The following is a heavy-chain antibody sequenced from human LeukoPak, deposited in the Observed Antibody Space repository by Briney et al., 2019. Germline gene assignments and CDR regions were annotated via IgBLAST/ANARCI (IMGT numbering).Heavy chain of an antibody. CDR3: AKAPGATHFDY. V-gene: IGHV3-48*01. D-gene: IGHD1-26*01. J-gene: IGHJ4*02. CDR2: ISSGSGTI. CDR1: GFTFSSYS. Sequence: TGGSLRLSCAASGFTFSSYSMNWVRQAPGKGLEWLSYISSGSGTIYYADSVKGRFTISRDNSENTLYLQMNSLSAEDTAVYYCAKAPGATHFDYWGQGTLVTVSS.